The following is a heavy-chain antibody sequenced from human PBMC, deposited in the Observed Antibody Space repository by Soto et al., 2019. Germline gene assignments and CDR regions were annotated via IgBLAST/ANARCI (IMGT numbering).Heavy chain of an antibody. V-gene: IGHV3-30-3*02. CDR1: GFSFSTYA. CDR2: ISYDGSNE. D-gene: IGHD3-16*01. J-gene: IGHJ4*02. Sequence: QVQLVESGGGVVQPGRSLRLSCVGSGFSFSTYAVHWVRQAPGKGLEWVADISYDGSNEYYAYSVKGRFTISRDNSRDTLYLQMNSLRAEDTAVYYCATGGSLGAADYYLDHWGQGTLVTVSS. CDR3: ATGGSLGAADYYLDH.